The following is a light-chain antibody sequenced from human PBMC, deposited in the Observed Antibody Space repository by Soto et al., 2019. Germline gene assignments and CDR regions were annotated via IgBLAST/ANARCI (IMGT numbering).Light chain of an antibody. CDR3: QQYSTYPIT. CDR2: KAS. CDR1: QSVTTW. J-gene: IGKJ5*01. V-gene: IGKV1-5*03. Sequence: IQVTQSPTTLSASVGDIVTSACRASQSVTTWLAWYQQKPGKAPKLLIYKASNLESGLPSRFTGSGSGTEFTLTISSLQSDDFATYYCQQYSTYPITFCQGTRLAIK.